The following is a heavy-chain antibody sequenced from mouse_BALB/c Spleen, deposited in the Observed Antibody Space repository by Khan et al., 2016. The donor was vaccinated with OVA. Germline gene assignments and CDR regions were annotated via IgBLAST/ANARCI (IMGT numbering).Heavy chain of an antibody. Sequence: EVKLEESGGGLVQPGGSLILSCAASGFDFSRYWMSWARQAPGKGQEWIGEINPGSSTINYTPSLKEKFIISRDNAKNTLYLQMRKVRSEDTALYYCARLERYGHLANWGQGTLVTVSA. CDR1: GFDFSRYW. J-gene: IGHJ3*01. CDR3: ARLERYGHLAN. V-gene: IGHV4-2*02. D-gene: IGHD2-14*01. CDR2: INPGSSTI.